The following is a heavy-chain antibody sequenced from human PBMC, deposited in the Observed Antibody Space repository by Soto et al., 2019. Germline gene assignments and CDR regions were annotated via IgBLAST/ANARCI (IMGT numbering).Heavy chain of an antibody. CDR1: GGSMSSYY. J-gene: IGHJ6*02. V-gene: IGHV4-59*01. Sequence: QVQLQESGPGLVKPSETLSLTCTVSGGSMSSYYWSWIRQPPGKGLEWIGYIYYSGSTNYNPSLKSRVTISVDTSKNQFSLKLSSVTAADTAVYYCARGDPLLWFGEKVYYGMDVWGQGTTVTVSS. CDR2: IYYSGST. D-gene: IGHD3-10*01. CDR3: ARGDPLLWFGEKVYYGMDV.